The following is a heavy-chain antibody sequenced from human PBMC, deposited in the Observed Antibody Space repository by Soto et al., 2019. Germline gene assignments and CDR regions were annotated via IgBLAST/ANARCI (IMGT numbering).Heavy chain of an antibody. V-gene: IGHV4-59*02. CDR1: GASVSTYS. Sequence: LSLTCSVTGASVSTYSWSWIRQSPGKGLEWIGYIHYNGGTNYTPSLRSRVTISVDTSKNQLSLNLTSLTAADTAVYYCARGGTSGSAVFNWFDPWGQGTLVTVSS. J-gene: IGHJ5*02. D-gene: IGHD3-10*01. CDR2: IHYNGGT. CDR3: ARGGTSGSAVFNWFDP.